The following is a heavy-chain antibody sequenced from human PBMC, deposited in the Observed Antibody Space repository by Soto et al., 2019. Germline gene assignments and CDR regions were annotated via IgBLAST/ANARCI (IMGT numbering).Heavy chain of an antibody. Sequence: SLRLSCADSGFILRNYWMSWVRQAPGMGLQWVASIKEDGSEKYYVDPVKGRFTISRENAKNSLYLQMNSLRAEDTAVYYCARYRPLDPWGQGILVTVSS. CDR2: IKEDGSEK. V-gene: IGHV3-7*03. CDR1: GFILRNYW. J-gene: IGHJ5*02. D-gene: IGHD3-16*02. CDR3: ARYRPLDP.